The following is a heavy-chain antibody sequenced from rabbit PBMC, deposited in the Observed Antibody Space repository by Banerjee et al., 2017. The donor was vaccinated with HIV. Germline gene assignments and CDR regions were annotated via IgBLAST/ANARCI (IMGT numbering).Heavy chain of an antibody. CDR1: GFDFSSYA. J-gene: IGHJ4*01. Sequence: QEQLKEPGGALVTPGGTLTLTCTASGFDFSSYAMTWVRQAPGKGPEWIGYINPGFGYTYYATWVNGRFSISRENTQNTVSLQMNSLTAADTATYFCASDPSGWGPNLWGQGTLVTVS. CDR2: INPGFGYT. V-gene: IGHV1S47*01. D-gene: IGHD4-1*01. CDR3: ASDPSGWGPNL.